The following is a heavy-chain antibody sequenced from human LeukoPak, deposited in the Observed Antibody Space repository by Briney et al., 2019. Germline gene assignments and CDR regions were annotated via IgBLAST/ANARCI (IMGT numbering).Heavy chain of an antibody. D-gene: IGHD3-10*01. V-gene: IGHV4-39*01. CDR2: INYSGST. CDR3: ARYVVYGSGKYYFDY. Sequence: PSETLSLTCTVSGVSISSGGYYWSWIRQPPGKGLEWIASINYSGSTYYNPSLKSRVTISVDTSENQFSLKLSSVTAADTAVYYCARYVVYGSGKYYFDYWGQGTLVTVSS. J-gene: IGHJ4*02. CDR1: GVSISSGGYY.